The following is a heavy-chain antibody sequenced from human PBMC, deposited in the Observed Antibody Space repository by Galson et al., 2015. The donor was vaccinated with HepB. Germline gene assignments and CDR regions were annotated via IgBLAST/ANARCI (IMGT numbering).Heavy chain of an antibody. D-gene: IGHD5-24*01. CDR2: IIPIFRTG. V-gene: IGHV1-69*13. CDR3: ARSGEAGDGSYFDY. J-gene: IGHJ4*02. CDR1: GGPFSYYA. Sequence: SVKVSCKASGGPFSYYAINWVRQAPGQGLEWMGGIIPIFRTGNYAQKFQGRVTITADEASNTVYMDLSSLRSEDTAVYYCARSGEAGDGSYFDYWGQGTLVTVSS.